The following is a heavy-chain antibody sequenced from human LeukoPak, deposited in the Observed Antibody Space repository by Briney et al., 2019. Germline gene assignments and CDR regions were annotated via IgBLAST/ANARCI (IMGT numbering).Heavy chain of an antibody. CDR2: ISSSSSYI. Sequence: GGSLILSCAASGFTFSSYSMNWVRQAPGKGLEWVSSISSSSSYIYYADSVKGRFSISRDNAKNSLYLQMNSLRAEDTAVYYCARDRIIYGDYGDAFDIWGQGTMVTVSS. CDR1: GFTFSSYS. J-gene: IGHJ3*02. CDR3: ARDRIIYGDYGDAFDI. V-gene: IGHV3-21*01. D-gene: IGHD4-17*01.